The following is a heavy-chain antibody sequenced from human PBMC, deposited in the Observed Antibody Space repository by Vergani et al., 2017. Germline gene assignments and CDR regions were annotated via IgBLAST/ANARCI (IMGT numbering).Heavy chain of an antibody. Sequence: EVQLVESGGGLVQPGRSLRLSCAASGFTFSSYAMHWVRQAPGKGLEYVSAISSNGGSTYYANSVKGRFTISRDNSKNTLYLQMGSLRAEDMAVYYCARDRGSGYYGSGSASFDYWGQGTLVTVSS. J-gene: IGHJ4*02. V-gene: IGHV3-64*01. CDR3: ARDRGSGYYGSGSASFDY. D-gene: IGHD3-10*01. CDR1: GFTFSSYA. CDR2: ISSNGGST.